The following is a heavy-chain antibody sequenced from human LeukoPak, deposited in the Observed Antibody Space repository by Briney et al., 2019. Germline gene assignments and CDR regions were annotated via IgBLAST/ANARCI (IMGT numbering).Heavy chain of an antibody. CDR3: ARSRFYFDY. V-gene: IGHV3-7*01. CDR1: GFTFSTYW. Sequence: GGSLRLSCAASGFTFSTYWMGWVRQAPGKGLEWVAKIKPDGSEKDHVDSVEGRSTISRDNAKNSLYLQLNSLRAEDTAVYYCARSRFYFDYWGQGTLVTVSS. J-gene: IGHJ4*02. CDR2: IKPDGSEK.